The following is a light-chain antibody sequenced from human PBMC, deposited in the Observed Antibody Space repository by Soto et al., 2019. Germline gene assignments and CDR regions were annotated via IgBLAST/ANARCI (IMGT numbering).Light chain of an antibody. CDR1: RDIGKF. CDR3: QRYDSLPPT. V-gene: IGKV1-33*01. J-gene: IGKJ5*01. CDR2: DAS. Sequence: DIQMTQSPSSLSASVGDRVTITCQASRDIGKFLNWFQEKPGKAPKLLIYDASNLQTGVASRFSGSGSGTDCTFTITNLQPEDFATYYCQRYDSLPPTFGQGTRLEIK.